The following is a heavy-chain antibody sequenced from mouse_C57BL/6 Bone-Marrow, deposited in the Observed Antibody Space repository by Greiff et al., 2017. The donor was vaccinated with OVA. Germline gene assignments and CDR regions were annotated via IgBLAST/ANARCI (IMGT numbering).Heavy chain of an antibody. CDR3: AREVLSPGFAY. Sequence: QVQLQQSGAELVRPGTSVKVSCKASGYAFTNYLIEWVKQRPGQGLEWIGVINPGSGGTNYNEKFKGKATLTADKSSSTAYMQLSSLTSEDSAVYFCAREVLSPGFAYWGQGTLVTVSA. CDR2: INPGSGGT. J-gene: IGHJ3*01. V-gene: IGHV1-54*01. CDR1: GYAFTNYL. D-gene: IGHD2-3*01.